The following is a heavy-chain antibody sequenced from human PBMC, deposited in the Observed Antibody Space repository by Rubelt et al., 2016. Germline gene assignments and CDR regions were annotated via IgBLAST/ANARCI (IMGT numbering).Heavy chain of an antibody. CDR2: ISGSGGST. Sequence: APGKGLEWVSAISGSGGSTYYADSVKGRFTISRDNSKNTLYLQMNSLRAEDTAVYYCAKDGRAITGTFDYWGQGTLVTVSS. J-gene: IGHJ4*02. CDR3: AKDGRAITGTFDY. V-gene: IGHV3-23*01. D-gene: IGHD1-20*01.